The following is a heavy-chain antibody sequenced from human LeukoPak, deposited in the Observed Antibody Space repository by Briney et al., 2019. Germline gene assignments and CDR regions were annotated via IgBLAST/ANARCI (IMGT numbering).Heavy chain of an antibody. CDR1: GGSISSYY. CDR2: IYYSGST. CDR3: ARASTAAALAY. D-gene: IGHD6-13*01. J-gene: IGHJ4*02. V-gene: IGHV4-59*08. Sequence: SETLFLTCTVSGGSISSYYWSWIRQPPGKGLEWIGYIYYSGSTNYNPSLKSRVTISVDTSKNQFSLKLSSVTAADTAVYYCARASTAAALAYWGQGTLVTVSS.